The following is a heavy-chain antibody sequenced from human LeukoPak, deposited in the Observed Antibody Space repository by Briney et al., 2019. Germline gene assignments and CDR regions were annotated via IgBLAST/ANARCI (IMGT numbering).Heavy chain of an antibody. J-gene: IGHJ4*02. CDR3: ARDRARDRQNDY. CDR2: IYYSGST. Sequence: PSETLSLTCTVSGGSIRSSTYYWGWIRQPPGKGLEWIGSIYYSGSTYYNPSLKSRVTISVDTSKNQFSLNLSSVTAADTAVYYCARDRARDRQNDYWGQGTLVTVSS. CDR1: GGSIRSSTYY. V-gene: IGHV4-39*07.